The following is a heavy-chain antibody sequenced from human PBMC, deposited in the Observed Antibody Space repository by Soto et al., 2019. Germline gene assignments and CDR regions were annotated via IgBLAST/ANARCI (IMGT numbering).Heavy chain of an antibody. CDR3: AKDQFVATMVRGVNCFDY. CDR2: ISGSGGST. V-gene: IGHV3-23*01. D-gene: IGHD3-10*01. J-gene: IGHJ4*02. Sequence: GGSLRLSCAASGFTFSSYAMSWVRQAPGKGLEWVSAISGSGGSTYYADSVKGRFTISRDNSKNTLYLQMNSLRAEDTAVYYCAKDQFVATMVRGVNCFDYWGQGTLVTVSS. CDR1: GFTFSSYA.